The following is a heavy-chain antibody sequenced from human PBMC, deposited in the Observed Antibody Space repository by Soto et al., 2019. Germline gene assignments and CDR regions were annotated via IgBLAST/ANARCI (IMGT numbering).Heavy chain of an antibody. D-gene: IGHD6-25*01. Sequence: PGGSLRLSCAASGFTFSNYDMTWVRQTPGKGLEWVSSIGGFDARTFYADSVKGRFTISRDNSKNTLYLEMSSLRAEDSAMYYCTKVRDAARLNMHFDSWGQVTLLTVSS. J-gene: IGHJ4*02. V-gene: IGHV3-23*01. CDR3: TKVRDAARLNMHFDS. CDR2: IGGFDART. CDR1: GFTFSNYD.